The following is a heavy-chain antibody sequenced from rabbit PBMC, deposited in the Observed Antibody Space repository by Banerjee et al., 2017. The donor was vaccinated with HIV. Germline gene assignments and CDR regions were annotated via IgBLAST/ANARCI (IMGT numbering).Heavy chain of an antibody. Sequence: QEQLKESGGGLVQPGGSLKLSCKASGFDFSSYGVSWVRQAPGKGLEWIGYIDPVFGSTLYADWVNGRFTISSDSAQNTVDLQMTSLTAADTATYFCARGGYSRAYAGYAYDCYFNLWGPGTLVTVS. CDR2: IDPVFGST. D-gene: IGHD6-1*01. CDR3: ARGGYSRAYAGYAYDCYFNL. V-gene: IGHV1S47*01. CDR1: GFDFSSYG. J-gene: IGHJ4*01.